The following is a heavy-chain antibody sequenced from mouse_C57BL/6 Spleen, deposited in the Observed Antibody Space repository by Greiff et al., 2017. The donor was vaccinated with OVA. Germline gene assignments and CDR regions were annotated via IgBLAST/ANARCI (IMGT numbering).Heavy chain of an antibody. CDR3: AREGKLGLDY. Sequence: EVKLVESGPGLVKPSQSLSLTCSVTGYSITSGYYWNWIRQFPGNKLEWMGYISYDGSNNYNPSLKNRISITRDTSKNQFFLKLNSVTTEDTATYYCAREGKLGLDYWGQGTTLTVSS. CDR2: ISYDGSN. CDR1: GYSITSGYY. D-gene: IGHD4-1*01. V-gene: IGHV3-6*01. J-gene: IGHJ2*01.